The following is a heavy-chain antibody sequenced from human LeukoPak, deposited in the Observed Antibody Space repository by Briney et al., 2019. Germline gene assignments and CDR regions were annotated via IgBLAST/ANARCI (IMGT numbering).Heavy chain of an antibody. D-gene: IGHD3-22*01. CDR2: IHPSGTL. Sequence: SETLSLTCTVSGASFSSGDQYWNWIRQSPGRGLEWIGSIHPSGTLYNNPSLERRVTISIDTSKNQFSLNLNSVTAADTAVYFCSRGLDSRKLGYWGQGTLVTVSS. CDR1: GASFSSGDQY. CDR3: SRGLDSRKLGY. V-gene: IGHV4-31*03. J-gene: IGHJ4*02.